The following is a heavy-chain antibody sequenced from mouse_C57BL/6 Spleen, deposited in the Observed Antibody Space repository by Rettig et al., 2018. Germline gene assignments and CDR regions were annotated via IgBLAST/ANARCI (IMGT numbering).Heavy chain of an antibody. J-gene: IGHJ2*01. CDR2: IDPSDSYT. Sequence: GLEWIGEIDPSDSYTNYNQKFKGKATLTVDTSSSTAYMQLSSLTSEDSAVYYCLLYYYFDYWGQGTTLTVSS. V-gene: IGHV1-50*01. CDR3: LLYYYFDY. D-gene: IGHD2-1*01.